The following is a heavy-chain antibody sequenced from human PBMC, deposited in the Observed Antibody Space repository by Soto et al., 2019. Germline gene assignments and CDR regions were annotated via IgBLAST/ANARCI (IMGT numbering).Heavy chain of an antibody. CDR1: GGSISSGDYY. D-gene: IGHD3-22*01. CDR2: IYYSGST. CDR3: ARGPADYYDSSGYYYELDY. V-gene: IGHV4-30-4*02. Sequence: PSETLSLTCTVSGGSISSGDYYWILIRQPPGKGLEWIGYIYYSGSTYYNPSLKSRVTISVDTSKNQFSLKLSSVTAADTAVYYCARGPADYYDSSGYYYELDYWGQGTLVTVSS. J-gene: IGHJ4*02.